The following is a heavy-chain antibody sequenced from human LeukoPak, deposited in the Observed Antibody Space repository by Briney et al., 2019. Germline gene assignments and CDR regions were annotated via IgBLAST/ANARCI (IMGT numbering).Heavy chain of an antibody. Sequence: ASVKVSCKASGYTFTGYYMHWVRQAPGQGLEWMGWINPNSGGTNYAQKFQGRVTMTRDTSISTAYMELSRLRSDDTAVYYCARDRAAYDILTGDYYYYYGMDVWGQGTTVTVSS. V-gene: IGHV1-2*02. CDR2: INPNSGGT. CDR1: GYTFTGYY. CDR3: ARDRAAYDILTGDYYYYYGMDV. D-gene: IGHD3-9*01. J-gene: IGHJ6*02.